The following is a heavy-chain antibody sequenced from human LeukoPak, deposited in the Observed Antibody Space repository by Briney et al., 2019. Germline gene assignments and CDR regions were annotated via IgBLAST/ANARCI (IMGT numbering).Heavy chain of an antibody. J-gene: IGHJ4*02. CDR3: ARGWVSRGYYDSSGYYYPHFDY. Sequence: SQTLSLTCAISGDTVSSNSAAWNWIRQSPSRGLEWLGRTYYRSKWSNDYAVSVKSRITINPDTSKNQFSLQLNSVTPEDTAVYYCARGWVSRGYYDSSGYYYPHFDYWGQGTLVTVSS. CDR1: GDTVSSNSAA. D-gene: IGHD3-22*01. CDR2: TYYRSKWSN. V-gene: IGHV6-1*01.